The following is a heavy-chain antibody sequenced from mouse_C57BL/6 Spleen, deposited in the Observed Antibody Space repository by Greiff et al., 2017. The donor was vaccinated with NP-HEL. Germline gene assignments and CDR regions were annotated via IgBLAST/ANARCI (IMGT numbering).Heavy chain of an antibody. CDR3: ARRIYYDYGWYFDV. J-gene: IGHJ1*03. CDR1: GYAFSSYW. D-gene: IGHD2-4*01. Sequence: VQLQQSGASVKISCKASGYAFSSYWMNWVKQRPGKGLEWIGQIYPGDGDTNYNGKFKGKATLTADKSSSTAYMQLSSLTSEDSAVYFCARRIYYDYGWYFDVWGTGTTVTVSS. CDR2: IYPGDGDT. V-gene: IGHV1-80*01.